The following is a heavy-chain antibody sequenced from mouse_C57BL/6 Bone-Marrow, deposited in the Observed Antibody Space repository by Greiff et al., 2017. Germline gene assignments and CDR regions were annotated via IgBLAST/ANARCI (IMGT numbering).Heavy chain of an antibody. Sequence: VQLQQSGAELVRPGASVKLSCTASGFNIKDDYMHWVKQRPEQGLEWIGWIDPENGDTEYASKFQGKATIAADTSSNTAYLQLSSLTSEDTAVYYCTPIYFAMDYWGQGTSVTVSS. CDR3: TPIYFAMDY. CDR1: GFNIKDDY. D-gene: IGHD6-5*01. V-gene: IGHV14-4*01. CDR2: IDPENGDT. J-gene: IGHJ4*01.